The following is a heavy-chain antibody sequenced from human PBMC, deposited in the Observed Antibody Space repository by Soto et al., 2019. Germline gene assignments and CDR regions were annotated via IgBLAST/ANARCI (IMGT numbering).Heavy chain of an antibody. D-gene: IGHD3-22*01. CDR2: VSGSGADT. CDR3: AKDHDYNSSGPK. V-gene: IGHV3-23*01. Sequence: EVQLLESGGGLERPGGSLRLSCAVSGFTFGNYAMTWVRQAPGKGLEWVSSVSGSGADTYYADSVKGRFTISRDNSKSTLYLQMNSLRAEDTALYYCAKDHDYNSSGPKWGQGTLVIVSS. CDR1: GFTFGNYA. J-gene: IGHJ1*01.